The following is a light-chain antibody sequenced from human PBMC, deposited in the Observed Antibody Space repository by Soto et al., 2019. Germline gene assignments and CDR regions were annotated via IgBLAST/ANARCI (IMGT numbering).Light chain of an antibody. CDR1: QTVSSW. J-gene: IGKJ4*01. CDR2: AAS. Sequence: DTQMTQSPSTLSGSVGDRVTITCRASQTVSSWLAWYQQKPGKAPNLLIYAASSLQSGVPSRFSGSASGTDFTLTISSLQPEDFATYYCQQSYSTPKTFGGGTKVDIK. CDR3: QQSYSTPKT. V-gene: IGKV1-39*01.